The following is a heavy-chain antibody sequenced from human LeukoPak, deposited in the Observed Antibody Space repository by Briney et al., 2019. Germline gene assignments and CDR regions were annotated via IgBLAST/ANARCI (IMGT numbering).Heavy chain of an antibody. D-gene: IGHD1-26*01. V-gene: IGHV3-23*01. J-gene: IGHJ4*02. Sequence: GGSLRLSCAASGFTFSNYAFSWVRQAPGKGLEWVSIIGGTGRNTHYGDSVKGRFTISRDNSKNTLYLQMNSLRAEDTAVYYCAKFVVGARPNYFDYWGQGTLVTVSS. CDR2: IGGTGRNT. CDR3: AKFVVGARPNYFDY. CDR1: GFTFSNYA.